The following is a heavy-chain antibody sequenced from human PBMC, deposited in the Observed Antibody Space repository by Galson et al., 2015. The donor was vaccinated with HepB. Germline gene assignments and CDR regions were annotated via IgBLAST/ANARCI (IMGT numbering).Heavy chain of an antibody. CDR3: ATGRTTTSYYFDY. Sequence: SVKVSCKASGYTFTDYYVHWVRQAPGQGLEWMGWINPSSGGTDYAQTFQGSVTMARDTSISTAYMGLSRLRSDDTAVYYCATGRTTTSYYFDYWGQGTLITVSS. CDR1: GYTFTDYY. J-gene: IGHJ4*02. D-gene: IGHD1-1*01. CDR2: INPSSGGT. V-gene: IGHV1-2*02.